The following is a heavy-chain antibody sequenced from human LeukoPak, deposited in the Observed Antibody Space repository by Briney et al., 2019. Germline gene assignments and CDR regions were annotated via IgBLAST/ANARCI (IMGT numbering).Heavy chain of an antibody. Sequence: SETLSLTCTVSGGSIRNGGYYWSWIRQNPGKGLEWIGSIFCTGSTYYNPSLKSRATISFDTSKNQFSLSLRSVTAADTAVFYCARIGLVSAKFAPWGQGTLVTVSS. V-gene: IGHV4-31*03. CDR1: GGSIRNGGYY. CDR2: IFCTGST. CDR3: ARIGLVSAKFAP. J-gene: IGHJ5*02. D-gene: IGHD3/OR15-3a*01.